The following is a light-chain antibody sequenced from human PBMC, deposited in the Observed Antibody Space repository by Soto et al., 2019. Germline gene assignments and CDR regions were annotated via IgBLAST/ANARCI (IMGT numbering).Light chain of an antibody. Sequence: QSALTQPASVSGSPGQSIAISCTGTTSDVGGYNHVSWYQQHPGKAPKLMIYEVSDRPSGVPNRFSGSKSGSTASLTISGLQAEDEADYYCSSYTSSRGWVFGGGTKLTVL. CDR2: EVS. CDR1: TSDVGGYNH. V-gene: IGLV2-14*03. CDR3: SSYTSSRGWV. J-gene: IGLJ3*02.